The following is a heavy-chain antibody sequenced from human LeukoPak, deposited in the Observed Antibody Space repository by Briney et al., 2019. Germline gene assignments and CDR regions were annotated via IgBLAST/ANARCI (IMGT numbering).Heavy chain of an antibody. V-gene: IGHV3-7*04. CDR3: ARGDAFSGDH. J-gene: IGHJ4*02. CDR2: IDPEGNEK. CDR1: GFTFSSYW. Sequence: GGSLRLSCAASGFTFSSYWMSWVRQAPGRGLEWVANIDPEGNEKYHVDSVKGRFTISRDNTKNLLFLQMNGLRVEDTAVYYCARGDAFSGDHWGQGTLVIVFS.